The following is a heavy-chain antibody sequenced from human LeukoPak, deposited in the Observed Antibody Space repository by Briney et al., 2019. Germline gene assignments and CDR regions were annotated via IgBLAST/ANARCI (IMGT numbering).Heavy chain of an antibody. CDR1: GFTFSSYD. J-gene: IGHJ5*02. V-gene: IGHV3-13*01. Sequence: GGSLRLSCAASGFTFSSYDMHWVRQATGKGLEWVSAIGTAGDTYYPGSVKGRFTISRDNAKNSLYLQMNSLRAEDTAVYYCARDSPQNVLRFLEWPEINWFDPWGQGTLVTVSS. D-gene: IGHD3-3*01. CDR3: ARDSPQNVLRFLEWPEINWFDP. CDR2: IGTAGDT.